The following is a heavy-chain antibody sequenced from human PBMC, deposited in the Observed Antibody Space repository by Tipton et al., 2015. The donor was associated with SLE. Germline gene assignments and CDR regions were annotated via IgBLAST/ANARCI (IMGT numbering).Heavy chain of an antibody. CDR1: GFTFKIYW. D-gene: IGHD3-22*01. J-gene: IGHJ4*02. CDR3: GRADCYDSRNYRREEY. V-gene: IGHV3-7*03. Sequence: SLRLSCVASGFTFKIYWMSWVRQAPGKGLEWVANIKQDGREKYYVDSVKGRFTISRDNAKNSIYLQMNNLRAEDTAVYYCGRADCYDSRNYRREEYWGQGTLVTVSS. CDR2: IKQDGREK.